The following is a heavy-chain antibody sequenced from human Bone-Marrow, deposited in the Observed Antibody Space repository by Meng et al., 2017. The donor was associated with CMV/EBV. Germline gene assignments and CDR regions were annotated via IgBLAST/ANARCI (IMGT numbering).Heavy chain of an antibody. J-gene: IGHJ3*02. CDR1: GGSIYNFY. D-gene: IGHD2-2*01. Sequence: GSLRLSCTVSGGSIYNFYWSWIRQPPGKGLEWVGYIHSNGKTNSRPSLKSRVTMSVDPSKNQFSLKLSSVTAADTAVYYCAREGYCSSTSCQSPGAFDIWDQGTMVTVSS. CDR3: AREGYCSSTSCQSPGAFDI. V-gene: IGHV4-59*01. CDR2: IHSNGKT.